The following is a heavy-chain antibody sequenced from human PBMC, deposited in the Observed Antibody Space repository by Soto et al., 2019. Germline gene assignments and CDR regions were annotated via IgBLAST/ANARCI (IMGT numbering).Heavy chain of an antibody. V-gene: IGHV1-46*01. CDR2: INPSGGST. CDR3: ARERRDYYYYGMDV. Sequence: ASLKVSCKASGYTFPSYYMLWVRQASGQGLEWMGIINPSGGSTSYAQKFQGRVTMISDTSTSTVYMKLSSLSSEDTAVYYWARERRDYYYYGMDVWGQGTTVTVSS. CDR1: GYTFPSYY. J-gene: IGHJ6*02.